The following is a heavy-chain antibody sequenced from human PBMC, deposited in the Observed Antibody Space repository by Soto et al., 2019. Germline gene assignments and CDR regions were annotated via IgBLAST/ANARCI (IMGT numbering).Heavy chain of an antibody. J-gene: IGHJ4*02. CDR2: IIPIFVTP. Sequence: QVQLVQSGAEVKKPGSSVKVSCKTSGGTFSSYAISWVRQAPGQGLEWMGGIIPIFVTPNYAQKFQGRVTITADESTRTGYMELSSLRSDDTAMYYCALSVRRSDDWSDIDYWGQGTLVTVSS. V-gene: IGHV1-69*01. D-gene: IGHD3-9*01. CDR3: ALSVRRSDDWSDIDY. CDR1: GGTFSSYA.